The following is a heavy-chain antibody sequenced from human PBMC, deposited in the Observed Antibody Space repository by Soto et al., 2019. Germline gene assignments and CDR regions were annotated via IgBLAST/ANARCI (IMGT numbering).Heavy chain of an antibody. V-gene: IGHV3-7*01. CDR1: GFTFSSHW. CDR3: ARVGNFWTRDV. D-gene: IGHD3-3*01. CDR2: IKEDGSEK. Sequence: VQLVESGGGLVQPGGSLRLSCAASGFTFSSHWMTWVRQAPGKGLEWVANIKEDGSEKYYVDSVKGRFTISRDNAQNSLHLQMNSLRGEDTAVYYCARVGNFWTRDVWGKGTTVTVSS. J-gene: IGHJ6*04.